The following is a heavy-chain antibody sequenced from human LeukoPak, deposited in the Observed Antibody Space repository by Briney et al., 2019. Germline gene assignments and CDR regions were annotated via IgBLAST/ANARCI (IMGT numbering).Heavy chain of an antibody. CDR1: GGTFSSYA. V-gene: IGHV1-69*05. Sequence: GASVKVSCKASGGTFSSYAISWVRQAPGQGLEWMGGIIPIFGTANYAQKFQGRVTITTDESTSTAYMELSSLRSEDTAVYYCARSEYSSGWDGLYYYMDVWGKGTTVTVSS. CDR2: IIPIFGTA. CDR3: ARSEYSSGWDGLYYYMDV. J-gene: IGHJ6*03. D-gene: IGHD6-19*01.